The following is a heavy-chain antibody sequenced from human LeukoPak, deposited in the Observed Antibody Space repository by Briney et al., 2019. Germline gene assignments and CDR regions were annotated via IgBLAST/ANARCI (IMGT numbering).Heavy chain of an antibody. CDR2: IYYSGST. V-gene: IGHV4-59*08. D-gene: IGHD2-21*02. J-gene: IGHJ4*02. CDR3: ARSVRVTPGVIDY. Sequence: ETLSLTCTVSGGSISSYYWSWIRQPPGKGLEWIGYIYYSGSTNYNPSLKSRVTISVNTSKNQFSLKLSSVTAADTAVYYCARSVRVTPGVIDYWGQGTLVTVSS. CDR1: GGSISSYY.